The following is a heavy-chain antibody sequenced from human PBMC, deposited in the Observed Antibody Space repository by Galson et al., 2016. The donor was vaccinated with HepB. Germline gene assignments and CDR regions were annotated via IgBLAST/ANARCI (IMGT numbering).Heavy chain of an antibody. D-gene: IGHD5-24*01. CDR3: ARDLFQYHPRRDGYIFAY. CDR2: VTPTLGTT. Sequence: SVKVSCKASGGTFNTYVYSWVRQAPGQGLEWLGGVTPTLGTTNYAQNFQGRVTITADEYSSTVFLDLCSLGSDDTAVYYCARDLFQYHPRRDGYIFAYWGQGTLVIVSS. J-gene: IGHJ4*02. CDR1: GGTFNTYV. V-gene: IGHV1-69*13.